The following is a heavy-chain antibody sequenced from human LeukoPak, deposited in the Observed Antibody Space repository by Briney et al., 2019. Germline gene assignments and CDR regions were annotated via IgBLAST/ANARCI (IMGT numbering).Heavy chain of an antibody. V-gene: IGHV2-26*01. CDR3: ARIQGSGYALSYYYMDV. CDR1: GFSLSNARMG. D-gene: IGHD5-12*01. Sequence: SGPVLVKPTETLTLTCTVSGFSLSNARMGVSWIRQPPGKALEWLAHIFSNDEKSYSTSLKSRLTISKDTSKSQVVLTMTNMDPVHTATYYCARIQGSGYALSYYYMDVWGKRTTVTVSS. J-gene: IGHJ6*03. CDR2: IFSNDEK.